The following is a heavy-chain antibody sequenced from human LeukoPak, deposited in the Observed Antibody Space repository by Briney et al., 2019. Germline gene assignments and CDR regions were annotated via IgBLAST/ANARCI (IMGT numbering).Heavy chain of an antibody. J-gene: IGHJ1*01. D-gene: IGHD4-17*01. CDR1: GFTFNRFG. CDR3: ATGGNFYYGH. Sequence: SGGSLRLSCATSGFTFNRFGMHWVRQAPGKGLEWVAVAYGDGSSQYYADSVKGRFSISKDISKNALSLQMNSLRAEDTAVYSCATGGNFYYGHWGQGTLVTVSS. V-gene: IGHV3-33*01. CDR2: AYGDGSSQ.